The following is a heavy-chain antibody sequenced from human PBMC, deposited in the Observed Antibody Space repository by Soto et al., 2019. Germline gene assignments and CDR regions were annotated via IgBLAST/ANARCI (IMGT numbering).Heavy chain of an antibody. J-gene: IGHJ3*02. CDR2: IYYSGST. V-gene: IGHV4-39*01. D-gene: IGHD2-15*01. CDR3: ARPIVVVVAATLYPFDI. Sequence: QLQLQESGPGLVKPSETLSLTCTVSGGSFSSSSYYWGWIRQPPGKGLEWIGSIYYSGSTYYNPSLKSRVTISVDTSKNQFSLKLSSVTAADTAVYYCARPIVVVVAATLYPFDIWGQGTMVTVSS. CDR1: GGSFSSSSYY.